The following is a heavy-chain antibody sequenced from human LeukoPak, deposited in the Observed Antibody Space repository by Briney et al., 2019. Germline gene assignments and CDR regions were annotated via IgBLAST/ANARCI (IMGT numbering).Heavy chain of an antibody. V-gene: IGHV3-74*01. CDR3: ARGRFLEWLGTFDY. CDR2: INSDGSST. Sequence: GGSLRLSCAASGFTFSSYWMHWVRQAPGKGLGWVSRINSDGSSTSYADSVKGRFTISRDNAKNTLYLQMNSLRAEDTAVYYCARGRFLEWLGTFDYWGQGTLVTVSS. CDR1: GFTFSSYW. D-gene: IGHD3-3*01. J-gene: IGHJ4*02.